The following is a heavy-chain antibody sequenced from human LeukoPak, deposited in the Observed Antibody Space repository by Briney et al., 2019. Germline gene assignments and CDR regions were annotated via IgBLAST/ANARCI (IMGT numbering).Heavy chain of an antibody. V-gene: IGHV3-9*01. Sequence: GGSLRLSCAASGFTFDDYAMHWVRQAPGKGLEWVSGISWNSGSIGYADSVKGRFTISRDNAKNYLYLRMNSLRAEDTALYYCAKDKAAAVPDAFDIWGQGTMVTVSS. J-gene: IGHJ3*02. CDR1: GFTFDDYA. CDR3: AKDKAAAVPDAFDI. D-gene: IGHD6-13*01. CDR2: ISWNSGSI.